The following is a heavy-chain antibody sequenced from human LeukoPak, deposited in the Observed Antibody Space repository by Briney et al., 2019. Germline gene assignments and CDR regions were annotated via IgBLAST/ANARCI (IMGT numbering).Heavy chain of an antibody. CDR1: GGSISSYY. V-gene: IGHV4-59*01. Sequence: SETLSLTCTVSGGSISSYYWSWIRQPPGEGLECIGYIYYSRSTNYNPSLKSRVTISVGPCKNQFSLKLSSVSAADTAVYYCARGGAYYDSSGSDYWGQGTLVTVSS. CDR2: IYYSRST. CDR3: ARGGAYYDSSGSDY. D-gene: IGHD3-22*01. J-gene: IGHJ4*02.